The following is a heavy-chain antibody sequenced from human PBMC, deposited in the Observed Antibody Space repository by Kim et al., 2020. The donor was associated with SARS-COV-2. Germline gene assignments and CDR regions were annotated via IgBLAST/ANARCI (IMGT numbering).Heavy chain of an antibody. Sequence: AASGKGRFTIARDDSKNSLYLQMNSLKTEDTAVYYCARGSLWGGSYVDYWGQGTLVTVSS. J-gene: IGHJ4*02. CDR3: ARGSLWGGSYVDY. D-gene: IGHD1-26*01. V-gene: IGHV3-72*01.